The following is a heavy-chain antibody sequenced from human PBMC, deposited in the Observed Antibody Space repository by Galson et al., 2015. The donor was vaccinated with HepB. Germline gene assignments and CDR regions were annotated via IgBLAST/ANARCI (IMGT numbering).Heavy chain of an antibody. Sequence: CAISGDSVSSNSAAWNWIRQSPSRGLEWLGRTYYRSKWYNDYAVSVKSRITINPDTSKNQFSLQLNSVTPEDTAVYCCARVTWFGELLYVDWFDPWGQGTLVTVSS. V-gene: IGHV6-1*01. CDR1: GDSVSSNSAA. CDR3: ARVTWFGELLYVDWFDP. D-gene: IGHD3-10*01. J-gene: IGHJ5*02. CDR2: TYYRSKWYN.